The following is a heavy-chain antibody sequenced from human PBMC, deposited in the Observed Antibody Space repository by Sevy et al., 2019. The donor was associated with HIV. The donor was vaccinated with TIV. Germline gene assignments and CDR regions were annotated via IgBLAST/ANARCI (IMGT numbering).Heavy chain of an antibody. CDR2: IWYDGSNK. J-gene: IGHJ4*02. D-gene: IGHD3-22*01. Sequence: GGSLRLSCAASGFTFSSYGMHWVRQAPGKGLEWVAVIWYDGSNKYYADSVKGRFTISRDNSKNTLYLQMNSLRAEDTAMYYCARESRPSSGYYLEVGYWGQGTLVTVSS. CDR3: ARESRPSSGYYLEVGY. CDR1: GFTFSSYG. V-gene: IGHV3-33*01.